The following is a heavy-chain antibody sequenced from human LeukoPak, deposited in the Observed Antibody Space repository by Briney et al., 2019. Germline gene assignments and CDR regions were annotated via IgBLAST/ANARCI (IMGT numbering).Heavy chain of an antibody. CDR2: IKQDGSEK. CDR3: ARDRFGELDDY. CDR1: GFTFSSYW. V-gene: IGHV3-7*01. D-gene: IGHD3-10*01. Sequence: GGSLRLSCAASGFTFSSYWMSWVRQAPGKGLEWVANIKQDGSEKYYVDSVKGRFTISRDNSKNTLYLQMNSLRAEDTAVYYCARDRFGELDDYWGQGTLVTVSS. J-gene: IGHJ4*02.